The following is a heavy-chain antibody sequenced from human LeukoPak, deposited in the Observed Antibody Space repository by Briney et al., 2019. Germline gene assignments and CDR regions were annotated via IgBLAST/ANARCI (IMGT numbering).Heavy chain of an antibody. J-gene: IGHJ4*02. Sequence: PSETLSLTCTVSGGSISCGDYYWSWIRQPPGKGLKWIGYIYSSGSTNYNPSLKSRVTISVDTSKNQFSLKLSSVTAADTAVYYCARFAYCGGHCWYYFDYWGQGSLVTVSS. CDR3: ARFAYCGGHCWYYFDY. CDR2: IYSSGST. D-gene: IGHD2-21*02. V-gene: IGHV4-61*08. CDR1: GGSISCGDYY.